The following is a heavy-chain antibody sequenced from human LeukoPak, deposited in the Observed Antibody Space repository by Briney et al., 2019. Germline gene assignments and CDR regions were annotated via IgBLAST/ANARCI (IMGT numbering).Heavy chain of an antibody. CDR3: ARQPITGDYYYYYYMDV. CDR1: GDSISIGAYY. J-gene: IGHJ6*03. D-gene: IGHD1-14*01. CDR2: IYYSGST. Sequence: SETLSLTCTVSGDSISIGAYYWGWIRQPPGKGLEWIGSIYYSGSTYYNPSLKSRLSMSVETPRNQFSLNLTSVSAADTAAYYCARQPITGDYYYYYYMDVWGKGTTVTVSS. V-gene: IGHV4-39*01.